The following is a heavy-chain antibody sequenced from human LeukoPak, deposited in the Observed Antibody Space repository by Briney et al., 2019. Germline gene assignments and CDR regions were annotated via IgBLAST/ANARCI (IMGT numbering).Heavy chain of an antibody. J-gene: IGHJ4*02. V-gene: IGHV4-61*01. CDR3: AREGSGYDY. CDR2: IFYSGST. CDR1: GGSVSSGSYF. D-gene: IGHD5-12*01. Sequence: PSETLSLTCTVSGGSVSSGSYFGSWIRQPPGKGLEWIGYIFYSGSTNYNPSLKSRVTISVDTSKNQFSLKLSSVTAADTAVYYCAREGSGYDYWGQGTLVTVSS.